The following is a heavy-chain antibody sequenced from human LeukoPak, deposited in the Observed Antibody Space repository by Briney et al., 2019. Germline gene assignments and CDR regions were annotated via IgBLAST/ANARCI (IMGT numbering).Heavy chain of an antibody. CDR2: IISDGSRT. CDR3: ARDLISGHYTFDY. Sequence: GGSLRLSCAASGFTFSSYWMHWVRHIPGKGLVWVSHIISDGSRTSYADAVKGRFTISRDNAKNTLYLQMNSLRGEDTAVYYCARDLISGHYTFDYWGQGTLVTVSS. V-gene: IGHV3-74*01. CDR1: GFTFSSYW. D-gene: IGHD1-26*01. J-gene: IGHJ4*02.